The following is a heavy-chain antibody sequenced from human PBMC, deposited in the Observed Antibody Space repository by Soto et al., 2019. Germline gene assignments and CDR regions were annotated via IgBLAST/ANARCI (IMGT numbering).Heavy chain of an antibody. J-gene: IGHJ2*01. D-gene: IGHD1-26*01. V-gene: IGHV1-3*01. Sequence: QVQLVQSGAEVKKPGASVKVSCKASGYTFTNYAMNWVRQAPGQRLEWMGWINAGNGNTKYSQKFQGRVTITRDTSASTAYMELSSLRSEDTAVYYCARGGSLYWYFDLWGRGTLVTVSS. CDR1: GYTFTNYA. CDR3: ARGGSLYWYFDL. CDR2: INAGNGNT.